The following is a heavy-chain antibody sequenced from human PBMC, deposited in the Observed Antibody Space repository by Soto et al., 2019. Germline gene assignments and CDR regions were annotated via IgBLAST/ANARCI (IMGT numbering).Heavy chain of an antibody. CDR2: ILYDGKNK. CDR1: GFAFSTYA. J-gene: IGHJ5*02. Sequence: QVQLVESGGGVVQPGRSLRLSCAASGFAFSTYAMHWVRQAPGKGLEWAAIILYDGKNKYYADSVKGRFTISRDNSKNTLYLQMDNRRAEGTALYYCARVNKTFDPWGPGTQVTVSS. V-gene: IGHV3-33*01. CDR3: ARVNKTFDP.